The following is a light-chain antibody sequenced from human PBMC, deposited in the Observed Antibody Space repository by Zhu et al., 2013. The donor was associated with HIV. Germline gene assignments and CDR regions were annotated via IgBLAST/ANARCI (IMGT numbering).Light chain of an antibody. Sequence: EVVLTQSPGTLSLSPGERATLSCRASQNVGRNVAWYQQQFGQPPRLLIYGASTRETGVPARFSGSGSGTDFTLIISSLQSEDFAVYYCQQYNNWPPWTFGQGTEGGDQT. J-gene: IGKJ1*01. V-gene: IGKV3-15*01. CDR2: GAS. CDR1: QNVGRN. CDR3: QQYNNWPPWT.